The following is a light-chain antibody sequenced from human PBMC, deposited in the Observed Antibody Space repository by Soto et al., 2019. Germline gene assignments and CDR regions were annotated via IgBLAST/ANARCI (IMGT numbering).Light chain of an antibody. V-gene: IGKV3-20*01. J-gene: IGKJ1*01. Sequence: EILLTQSPGTLSLSPGERATLSCRASQSVSSSYLAWYQQQPGQAPRLLIYGASSRATGIPDRFSGSGSGTEFTLTISRLEPEDFEVYYCQQYGSSPRTFGQGTKVDIK. CDR2: GAS. CDR1: QSVSSSY. CDR3: QQYGSSPRT.